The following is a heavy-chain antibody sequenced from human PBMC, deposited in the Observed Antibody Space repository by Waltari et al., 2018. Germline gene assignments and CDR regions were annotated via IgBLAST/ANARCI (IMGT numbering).Heavy chain of an antibody. D-gene: IGHD3-3*01. CDR2: MNPNSGNT. CDR3: ARDYDFWSGYHWFDP. CDR1: GYTFTSYD. J-gene: IGHJ5*02. Sequence: QVQLVQSGAEVKKPGASVKVSCKASGYTFTSYDINWVRQATGQGLEWMGWMNPNSGNTGYAQKFQGRVTFTRNTSIRTAYMELSSLRSEDTAVYYCARDYDFWSGYHWFDPWGQGTLVTVSS. V-gene: IGHV1-8*03.